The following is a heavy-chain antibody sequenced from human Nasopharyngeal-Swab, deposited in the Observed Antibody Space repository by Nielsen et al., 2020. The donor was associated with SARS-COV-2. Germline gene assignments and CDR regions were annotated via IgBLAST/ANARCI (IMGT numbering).Heavy chain of an antibody. CDR3: VRSPCWYYYDS. CDR2: KSNSGDY. Sequence: SETLSLTCTLYGGSISTYYWGWVRQPHGKGLEWNGDKSNSGDYNYNPSLKSRVTVSVNTSRNQFTLNLTSVTAGDTAMYYYVRSPCWYYYDSWCQGTLVTVSP. D-gene: IGHD6-13*01. J-gene: IGHJ4*02. CDR1: GGSISTYY. V-gene: IGHV4-59*01.